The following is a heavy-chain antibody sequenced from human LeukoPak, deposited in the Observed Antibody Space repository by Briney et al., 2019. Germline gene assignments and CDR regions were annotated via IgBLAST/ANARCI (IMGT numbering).Heavy chain of an antibody. V-gene: IGHV4-34*01. CDR3: ARGRMCSSTSCYHNWVDP. Sequence: PSETLSLTCAVYGGSFSGYYWSWIRQPPGKGLEWIGEINHSGSTNYNPSLKSRVTISVDTSKNQFSLKLSSVTAADTAVYYCARGRMCSSTSCYHNWVDPWGQGTLVTVSS. D-gene: IGHD2-2*01. CDR1: GGSFSGYY. J-gene: IGHJ5*02. CDR2: INHSGST.